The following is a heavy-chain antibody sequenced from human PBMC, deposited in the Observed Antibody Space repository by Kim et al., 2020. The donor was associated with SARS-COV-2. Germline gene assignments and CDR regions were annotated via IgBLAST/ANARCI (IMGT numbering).Heavy chain of an antibody. CDR2: IWYDGSNK. D-gene: IGHD6-6*01. CDR3: ARGRIAIDAFGY. Sequence: GGSLRLSCAASGFTFSSYGMHWVRQAPGKGLEWVAVIWYDGSNKYYADSVKGRFTISRDNSKNTLYLQMNSLRAEDTAVYYCARGRIAIDAFGYLGPRDNGHRLF. CDR1: GFTFSSYG. V-gene: IGHV3-33*01. J-gene: IGHJ3*02.